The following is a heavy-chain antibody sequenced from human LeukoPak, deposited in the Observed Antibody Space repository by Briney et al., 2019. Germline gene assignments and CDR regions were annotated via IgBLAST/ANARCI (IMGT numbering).Heavy chain of an antibody. D-gene: IGHD2-21*02. CDR2: INHSGST. J-gene: IGHJ4*02. CDR3: ARGDRIVVVTAIGPLDY. Sequence: PSETLSLTCAVYGGSFSGYYWSWIRQPPGKGLEWIGEINHSGSTNYNPPLKSRVTISVDTSKNQFSLKLSSVTAADTAVYYCARGDRIVVVTAIGPLDYWGQGTLVTVSS. CDR1: GGSFSGYY. V-gene: IGHV4-34*01.